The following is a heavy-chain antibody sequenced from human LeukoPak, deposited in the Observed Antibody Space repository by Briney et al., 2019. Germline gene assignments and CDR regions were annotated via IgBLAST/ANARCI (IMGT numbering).Heavy chain of an antibody. CDR1: GFTFSSYS. CDR3: ARDYYGSGSYPNWFDP. V-gene: IGHV3-48*04. D-gene: IGHD3-10*01. CDR2: ISSSGSTI. Sequence: SGGSLRLSCAASGFTFSSYSMNWVRQAPGKGLEWVSYISSSGSTIYYADSVKGRFTISRDNAKNSLYLQMNSLRAEDTAVYYCARDYYGSGSYPNWFDPWGQGTLVTVSS. J-gene: IGHJ5*02.